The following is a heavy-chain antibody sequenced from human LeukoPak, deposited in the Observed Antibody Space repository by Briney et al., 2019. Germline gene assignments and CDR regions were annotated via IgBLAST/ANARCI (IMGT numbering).Heavy chain of an antibody. J-gene: IGHJ4*02. CDR1: GFTFSSYW. CDR2: INSDGSST. Sequence: GGSLRLSCAASGFTFSSYWMHWLRRAPGKGLVWVSRINSDGSSTSYADSVKGRFTISRDNAKNTLYLQMNSLRAEDTAVYYCAVAGSSDYYFDYWGQGTLVTVSS. V-gene: IGHV3-74*01. CDR3: AVAGSSDYYFDY. D-gene: IGHD6-19*01.